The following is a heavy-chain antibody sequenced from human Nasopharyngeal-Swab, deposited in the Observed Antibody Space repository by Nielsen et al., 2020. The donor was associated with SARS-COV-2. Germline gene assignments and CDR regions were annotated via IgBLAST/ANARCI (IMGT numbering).Heavy chain of an antibody. D-gene: IGHD3-3*01. CDR2: ISGSGGST. J-gene: IGHJ5*02. CDR3: AKDEAYYDFWSGTGVFGWFDP. V-gene: IGHV3-23*01. Sequence: GGSLRLSCAASGFTFSSYAMSWVRQAPGKGLEWVSAISGSGGSTYYADSVKGRFTISRDNSKNTLYPQMNSLRAEDTAVYYCAKDEAYYDFWSGTGVFGWFDPWGQGTLVTVSS. CDR1: GFTFSSYA.